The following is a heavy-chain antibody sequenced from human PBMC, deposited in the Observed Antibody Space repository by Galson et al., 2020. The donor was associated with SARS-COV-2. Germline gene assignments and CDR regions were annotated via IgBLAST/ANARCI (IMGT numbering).Heavy chain of an antibody. V-gene: IGHV1-2*02. D-gene: IGHD3-10*01. CDR3: ARFVMTMVRGVITRYYYYGMDV. CDR2: INPNSGGT. CDR1: GYTFTGYY. J-gene: IGHJ6*02. Sequence: ASVKVSCKASGYTFTGYYMHWVRQAPGQGLEWMGWINPNSGGTNYAQKFQGRVTMTRDTSISTAYMELSRLRSDDTAVYYCARFVMTMVRGVITRYYYYGMDVWGQGTTVTVSS.